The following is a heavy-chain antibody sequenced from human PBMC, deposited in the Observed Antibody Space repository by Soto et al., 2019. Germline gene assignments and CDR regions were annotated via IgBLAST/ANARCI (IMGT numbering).Heavy chain of an antibody. V-gene: IGHV3-74*01. D-gene: IGHD5-12*01. Sequence: GGSLRLSCAASGFTFSSYWMHWVRQAPGKGLVWVSRINSDGSSTSYADSVKGRFTISRDNAKNTLSLQMNSRRAEDTAVYYCALIVATTGSFDNLGQGTLVTVSS. CDR3: ALIVATTGSFDN. CDR1: GFTFSSYW. CDR2: INSDGSST. J-gene: IGHJ4*02.